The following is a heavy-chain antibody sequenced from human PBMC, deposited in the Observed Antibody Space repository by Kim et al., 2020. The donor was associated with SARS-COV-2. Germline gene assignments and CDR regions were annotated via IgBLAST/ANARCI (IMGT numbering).Heavy chain of an antibody. CDR3: ARLPHDSSGYVDC. Sequence: SETLSLTCTVSGGSISSSFNYWGWIRQPPGNGLEWIGSVYHSGSTYDSPSLKSRVTVSVDTSKNQFSLKVTSVTAADTAVYFCARLPHDSSGYVDCWGQGILVTVSS. CDR1: GGSISSSFNY. V-gene: IGHV4-39*01. CDR2: VYHSGST. J-gene: IGHJ4*02. D-gene: IGHD3-22*01.